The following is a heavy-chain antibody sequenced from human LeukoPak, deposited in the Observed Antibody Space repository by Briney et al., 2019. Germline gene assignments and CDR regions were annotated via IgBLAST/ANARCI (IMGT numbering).Heavy chain of an antibody. J-gene: IGHJ4*02. V-gene: IGHV3-23*01. Sequence: QPGGSLRLSCAASGFTFSSYAMSWVRQAPGKGLEWVSAISGSGGSTYYADSVKGRFTISRDNSKNTLYLQMNSLRAEDTAVYYCARAFGDGYNYGFDYWCQGTLVTVSS. CDR2: ISGSGGST. CDR1: GFTFSSYA. D-gene: IGHD5-24*01. CDR3: ARAFGDGYNYGFDY.